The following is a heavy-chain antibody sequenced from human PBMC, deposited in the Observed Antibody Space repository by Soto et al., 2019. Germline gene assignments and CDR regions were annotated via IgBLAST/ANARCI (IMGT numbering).Heavy chain of an antibody. CDR3: ARIYYDSGPIDY. D-gene: IGHD3-10*01. CDR1: GGSISSGGYY. J-gene: IGHJ4*02. CDR2: ITDSGNT. V-gene: IGHV4-30-4*01. Sequence: QVQLQESGPGLVKPSQTLSLTCTVSGGSISSGGYYWTWIRQPPGKGLEWIGYITDSGNTYYNTFLQSRVIISRDTSKSQFSLKLSSVTAADTAVYFCARIYYDSGPIDYWGQGTLVTVSS.